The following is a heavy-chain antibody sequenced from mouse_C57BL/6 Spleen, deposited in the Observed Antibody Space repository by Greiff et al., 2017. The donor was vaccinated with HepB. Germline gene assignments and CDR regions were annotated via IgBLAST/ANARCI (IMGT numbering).Heavy chain of an antibody. CDR1: GFTFSSYA. CDR3: ARARDYYGSSYGAMDY. V-gene: IGHV5-4*03. Sequence: EVMLVESGGGLVKPGGSLKLSCAASGFTFSSYAMSWVRQTPEKRLEWVATISDGGSYTYYPDNVKGRFTISRDNAKNNLYLQMSHLKSEDTAMYYCARARDYYGSSYGAMDYWGQGTSVTVSS. CDR2: ISDGGSYT. D-gene: IGHD1-1*01. J-gene: IGHJ4*01.